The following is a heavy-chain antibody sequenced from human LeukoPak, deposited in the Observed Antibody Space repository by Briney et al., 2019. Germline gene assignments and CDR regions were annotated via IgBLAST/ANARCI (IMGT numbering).Heavy chain of an antibody. V-gene: IGHV3-30-3*01. D-gene: IGHD4-17*01. CDR3: ARSPSTVTSPDY. CDR1: GFTFNSYA. J-gene: IGHJ4*02. Sequence: GGSLRLSCAASGFTFNSYAMHWVRQAPGKGLEWVAVISYDGSNKNYADSVKGRFTTSRDNSKNTLYLQMNSLRADDTAVYYCARSPSTVTSPDYWGQGTLVTVSS. CDR2: ISYDGSNK.